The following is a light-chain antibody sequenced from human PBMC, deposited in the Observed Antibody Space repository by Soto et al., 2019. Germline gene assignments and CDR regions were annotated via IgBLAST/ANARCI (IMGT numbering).Light chain of an antibody. CDR2: AAS. J-gene: IGKJ1*01. CDR1: RDVGSD. CDR3: LQDFGVSWK. V-gene: IGKV1-6*01. Sequence: QMTQSPSSLSASVGEKIIITCRASRDVGSDVSWYQQKPGQAPKLLIYAASNLYTGVPSRFSGSRSGTEFTLTISCLQPEDFASYYFLQDFGVSWKFGQGTKVDIK.